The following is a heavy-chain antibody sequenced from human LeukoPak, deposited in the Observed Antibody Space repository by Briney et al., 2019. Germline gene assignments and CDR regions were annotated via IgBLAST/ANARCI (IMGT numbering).Heavy chain of an antibody. D-gene: IGHD2-2*01. Sequence: GGSLRLSCAASGFTFKSFGMNWVRQAPGKGLEGVSYISSASGTIYYADSVKGRFTTSRDNGKNSLFLQMSSLRVEDTAIYYCARGRGYCNSTTCALDAFDIWGRGTTATVSS. V-gene: IGHV3-48*01. CDR1: GFTFKSFG. J-gene: IGHJ3*02. CDR3: ARGRGYCNSTTCALDAFDI. CDR2: ISSASGTI.